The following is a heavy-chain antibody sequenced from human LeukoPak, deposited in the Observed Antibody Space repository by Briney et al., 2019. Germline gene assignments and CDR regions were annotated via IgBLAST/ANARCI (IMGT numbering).Heavy chain of an antibody. Sequence: PGGSLRLSCAASGFTFSSYWMHRVRQAPGKGLVWVSRINSDGSSTSYADPVKGRFTISRDNAKNTLYLQMNSLRAEDTAVYYCARSMGYCSGGSCYYYYYYMDVWGKGTTVTVSS. D-gene: IGHD2-15*01. CDR3: ARSMGYCSGGSCYYYYYYMDV. CDR2: INSDGSST. J-gene: IGHJ6*03. V-gene: IGHV3-74*01. CDR1: GFTFSSYW.